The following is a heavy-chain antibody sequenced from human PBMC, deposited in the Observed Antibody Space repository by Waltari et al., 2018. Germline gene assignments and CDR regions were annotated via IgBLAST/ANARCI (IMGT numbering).Heavy chain of an antibody. V-gene: IGHV3-48*04. J-gene: IGHJ4*02. Sequence: EVQLVESGGGLVQRGGSLRLSCAASGFTFSSYSMHWVRQAPGKGLEWVSYISSSSSIIYYADSVKGRFTISRDNAKNSLYLQMNSLRAEDTAVYYCARGSSGYNQYWGQGTLVTVSS. D-gene: IGHD5-12*01. CDR1: GFTFSSYS. CDR3: ARGSSGYNQY. CDR2: ISSSSSII.